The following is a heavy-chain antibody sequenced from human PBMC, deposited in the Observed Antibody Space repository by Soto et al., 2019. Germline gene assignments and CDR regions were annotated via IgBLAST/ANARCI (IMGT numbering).Heavy chain of an antibody. CDR3: FCIGGGCYSISGDAFDI. J-gene: IGHJ3*02. CDR2: ISNSGSNT. Sequence: EVKLLESGGGLVQPGGSLRLSCAASGITFSSYAMSWVRQAPGKGLEWVSTISNSGSNTYSADSVKGRFTISRDNSKNTLYLQMNSLRAEDTAVYYCFCIGGGCYSISGDAFDIWGQGTMVTVSS. CDR1: GITFSSYA. V-gene: IGHV3-23*01. D-gene: IGHD2-15*01.